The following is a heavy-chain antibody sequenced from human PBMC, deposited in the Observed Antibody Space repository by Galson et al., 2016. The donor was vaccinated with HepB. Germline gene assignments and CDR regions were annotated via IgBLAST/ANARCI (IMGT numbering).Heavy chain of an antibody. Sequence: SLRLSCAASGFTFQNYAMHWVRQAPGKGLEWISLITWDGDTTYYANSVKGRFTISRDNSKNSLYLQMSSLRAEDTALYYCAKDIYTVGWSKGDGFHYWGQGTLVTVSS. J-gene: IGHJ4*02. CDR2: ITWDGDTT. D-gene: IGHD6-19*01. CDR1: GFTFQNYA. CDR3: AKDIYTVGWSKGDGFHY. V-gene: IGHV3-43D*03.